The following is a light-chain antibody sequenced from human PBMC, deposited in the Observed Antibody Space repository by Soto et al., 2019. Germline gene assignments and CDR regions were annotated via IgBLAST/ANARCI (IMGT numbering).Light chain of an antibody. V-gene: IGLV1-40*01. Sequence: QSLLPQPPSVSAAPGQKVTISCSGSSSNIGGNSVSWYQQLPGTAPKLLIYANTNRPSGVPDRFSGSKSGTSASLAITGLQAEDEADDYCQSYDRSMRGSNWVFGGGNQLSAL. CDR3: QSYDRSMRGSNWV. J-gene: IGLJ3*02. CDR2: ANT. CDR1: SSNIGGNS.